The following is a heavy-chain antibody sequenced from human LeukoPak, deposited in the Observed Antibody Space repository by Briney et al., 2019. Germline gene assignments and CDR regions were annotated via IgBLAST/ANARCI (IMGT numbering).Heavy chain of an antibody. CDR2: IRYDGSNK. J-gene: IGHJ4*02. CDR1: GFTFSSYG. D-gene: IGHD3-22*01. CDR3: AKESYYYDSSVDY. Sequence: SGGSLRLPCAASGFTFSSYGMHWVRQAPGKGLEWVAFIRYDGSNKYYADSVKGRFTISRDNSKNTLYLQMNSLRAEDTAVYYCAKESYYYDSSVDYWGQGTLVTVSS. V-gene: IGHV3-30*02.